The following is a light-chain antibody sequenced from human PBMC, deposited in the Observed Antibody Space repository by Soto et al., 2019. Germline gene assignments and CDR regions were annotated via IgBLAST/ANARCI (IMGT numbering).Light chain of an antibody. CDR2: KAS. CDR1: QSISSW. J-gene: IGKJ2*01. CDR3: QQYNRLYT. Sequence: DIQMTQYPSTLSASVGDRVTITCRASQSISSWLAWYQQKPGKAPKLLIYKASSLESGVPSRFSGSGSGTEFTLTISSLQPDDFATYYCQQYNRLYTFGQGTNLEIK. V-gene: IGKV1-5*03.